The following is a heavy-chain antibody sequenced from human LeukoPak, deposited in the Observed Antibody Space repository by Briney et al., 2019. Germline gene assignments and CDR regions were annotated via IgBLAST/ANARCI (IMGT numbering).Heavy chain of an antibody. J-gene: IGHJ4*02. V-gene: IGHV1-18*01. CDR1: GYTFTSDG. CDR2: ISAYNGNT. D-gene: IGHD3-22*01. Sequence: GASVKVSCKASGYTFTSDGISWVRQAPGQGLEWMGWISAYNGNTNYAQKLQGRVTMTTDTSTSTAYMELRSLRSDDTAVYYCARDDYYYDSSGYYFFDYWGQGTLVTVSS. CDR3: ARDDYYYDSSGYYFFDY.